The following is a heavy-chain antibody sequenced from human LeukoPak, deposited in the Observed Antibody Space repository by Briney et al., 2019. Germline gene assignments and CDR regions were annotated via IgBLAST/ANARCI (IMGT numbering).Heavy chain of an antibody. CDR1: GGSIISSTFY. CDR2: IYYSGST. J-gene: IGHJ4*02. V-gene: IGHV4-39*01. Sequence: SETLSLTCTVSGGSIISSTFYWGWVRQPPGKGLEWIGSIYYSGSTYYSPSLKSRVTISVDTSKNQFPLKVNSVTAADTAVYYCARVTGTTVLDYWGQGTLVTVSS. CDR3: ARVTGTTVLDY. D-gene: IGHD1-1*01.